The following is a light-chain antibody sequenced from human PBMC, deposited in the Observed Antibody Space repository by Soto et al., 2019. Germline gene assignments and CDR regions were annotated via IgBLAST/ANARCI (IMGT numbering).Light chain of an antibody. CDR2: EVS. CDR1: SSDVDDYKY. V-gene: IGLV2-8*01. CDR3: SSYVGNHIFYV. J-gene: IGLJ1*01. Sequence: QSVLTQPPSASGSPGQSVTISCTGSSSDVDDYKYVSWYQQHPGKTPKLLIYEVSKRPSGVPDRFSGSKSGNTASLTVSGLQAEDEADYYCSSYVGNHIFYVFGTGTKLTVL.